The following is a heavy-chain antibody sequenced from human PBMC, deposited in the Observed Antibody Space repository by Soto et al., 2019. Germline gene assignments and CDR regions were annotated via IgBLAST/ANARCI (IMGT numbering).Heavy chain of an antibody. V-gene: IGHV5-51*01. J-gene: IGHJ3*01. Sequence: PGESLKISCKGSGYSFTSYWIGWVRQMPGKGLEWMGIIYPGDSDTRYSPSFQGQVTISAATSISTAYLQWSSTKPSDTAMYYWVLPPPNSPDAFDLCRQXTMVTVS. CDR2: IYPGDSDT. D-gene: IGHD2-21*01. CDR1: GYSFTSYW. CDR3: VLPPPNSPDAFDL.